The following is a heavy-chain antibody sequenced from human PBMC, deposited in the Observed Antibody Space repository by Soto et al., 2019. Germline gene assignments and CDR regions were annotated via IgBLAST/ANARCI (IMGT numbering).Heavy chain of an antibody. CDR3: ARGRNWFDH. J-gene: IGHJ5*02. CDR1: GCSMSSSSYY. V-gene: IGHV4-39*01. CDR2: IYYSGST. Sequence: XETLSLACTVAGCSMSSSSYYWGWIRQPPGKGLEWIGSIYYSGSTYYNPSLKSRVTISVDTSKNQFSLKLSSVTAADTAVYYCARGRNWFDHWGQGTLVTVSS.